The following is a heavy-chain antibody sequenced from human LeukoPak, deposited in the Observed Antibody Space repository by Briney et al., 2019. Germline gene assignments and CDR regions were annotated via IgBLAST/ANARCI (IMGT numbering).Heavy chain of an antibody. CDR3: ARLSRGSYYFDY. CDR2: IYYSGST. CDR1: GGSFSGYY. Sequence: SETLSLTCAVYGGSFSGYYWSWIRQPPGKGLEWIGSIYYSGSTYYNPSLKSRVTISVDTSKNQFSLKLSSVTAADTAVYYCARLSRGSYYFDYWGQGTLVTVSS. D-gene: IGHD1-26*01. J-gene: IGHJ4*02. V-gene: IGHV4-34*01.